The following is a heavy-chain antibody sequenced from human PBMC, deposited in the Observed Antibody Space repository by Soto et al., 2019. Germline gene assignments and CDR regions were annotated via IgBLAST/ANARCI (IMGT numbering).Heavy chain of an antibody. CDR2: ISGSGGST. D-gene: IGHD2-15*01. CDR1: GFTFSSNA. Sequence: EVQLLESGGGLVQPGGSLRLSCAASGFTFSSNAMSWVRQAPGKGLEWVSAISGSGGSTYYADSVKGRFTISRDNSKNTLYLQMNSLRAEDTAVYYCAKNWVASQDCSGGSCYVPYDAFDIWGQGTMVTVSS. J-gene: IGHJ3*02. CDR3: AKNWVASQDCSGGSCYVPYDAFDI. V-gene: IGHV3-23*01.